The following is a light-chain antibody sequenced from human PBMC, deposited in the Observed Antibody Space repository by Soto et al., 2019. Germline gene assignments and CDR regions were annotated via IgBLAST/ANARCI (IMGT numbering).Light chain of an antibody. V-gene: IGKV2-30*01. Sequence: DVVMTQSPRSLPVTLGQPASISCRSSQSLVDNDGNTYLNWFQQRPGQPPRRLIYWVSNRDSGVPGRFSGSGAGTDSTLKISRVEAEDVAVYSCMKSTHWPQTFGQGTK. CDR2: WVS. CDR3: MKSTHWPQT. CDR1: QSLVDNDGNTY. J-gene: IGKJ1*01.